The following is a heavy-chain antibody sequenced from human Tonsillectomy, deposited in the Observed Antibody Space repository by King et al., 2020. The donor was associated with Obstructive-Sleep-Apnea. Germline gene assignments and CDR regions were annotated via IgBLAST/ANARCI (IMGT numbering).Heavy chain of an antibody. J-gene: IGHJ4*02. Sequence: VQLVESGGGVVQPGRSLRLSCAASGFTFSSYAMHWVRQAPGKGLEWVAVISYDGSNKYYADSGKGRFTISRDNSKNTLYLQMNSLRAEDTAVYYCARDRDSSGWYFDYWGQGTLVTVSS. CDR2: ISYDGSNK. CDR3: ARDRDSSGWYFDY. CDR1: GFTFSSYA. V-gene: IGHV3-30-3*01. D-gene: IGHD6-19*01.